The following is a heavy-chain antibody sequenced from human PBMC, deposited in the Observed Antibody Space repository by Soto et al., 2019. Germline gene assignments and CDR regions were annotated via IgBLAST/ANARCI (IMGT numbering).Heavy chain of an antibody. D-gene: IGHD3-16*01. Sequence: QVQLVQSGAEVKKPGASVKVSCRTSGYTFTNYYIHWVRQAPEQGIEWLGIINPASGSTIYAQDCQDSVTLTIVTSTTTVYMGLSGLSAEDTAIFSCARDLAAVDHWGQGTLVTVSS. CDR1: GYTFTNYY. CDR2: INPASGST. V-gene: IGHV1-46*01. CDR3: ARDLAAVDH. J-gene: IGHJ4*02.